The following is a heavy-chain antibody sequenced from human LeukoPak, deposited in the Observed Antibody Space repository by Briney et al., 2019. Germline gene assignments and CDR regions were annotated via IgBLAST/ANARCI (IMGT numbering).Heavy chain of an antibody. CDR1: GGSISSGGYS. V-gene: IGHV4-30-2*01. D-gene: IGHD3-9*01. Sequence: SETLSLTCAVSGGSISSGGYSWSCIRQPPGKGLGWIGYIYHSGSTYYNPSLKSRVTISVDRSKNQFSLKLSSVTAADTAVYYCARGSYYDILHAFDIWGQRTMVTVSS. J-gene: IGHJ3*02. CDR3: ARGSYYDILHAFDI. CDR2: IYHSGST.